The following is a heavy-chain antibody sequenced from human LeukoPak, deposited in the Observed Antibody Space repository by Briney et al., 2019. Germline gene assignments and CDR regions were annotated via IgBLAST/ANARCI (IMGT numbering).Heavy chain of an antibody. D-gene: IGHD3-16*01. V-gene: IGHV4-39*01. CDR1: GDFVSRSDSY. CDR2: IYHSGRT. J-gene: IGHJ1*01. CDR3: ARRRYYEGSDYLE. Sequence: SETLSLTCSVSGDFVSRSDSYWDWIRQPPGKGLEWIGTIYHSGRTYYSPSLKSRVTMSVDPSNNQFSLNLRSVTATDTAVYYCARRRYYEGSDYLEWGQGTLLSVSS.